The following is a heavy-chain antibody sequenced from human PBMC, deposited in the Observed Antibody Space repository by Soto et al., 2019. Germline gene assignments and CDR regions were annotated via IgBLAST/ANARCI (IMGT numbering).Heavy chain of an antibody. CDR2: INHSGST. V-gene: IGHV4-34*01. CDR1: GGSFSGYY. J-gene: IGHJ6*02. CDR3: ARGGNIRGYSYGYDYYYGMDV. Sequence: SETLSLTCAVYGGSFSGYYWSWVRQRPGKGLEWIGEINHSGSTNYNPSLKSRVTISVDTSKNQFSLKLSSVTAADTAVYYCARGGNIRGYSYGYDYYYGMDVWGQGTTVTVSS. D-gene: IGHD5-18*01.